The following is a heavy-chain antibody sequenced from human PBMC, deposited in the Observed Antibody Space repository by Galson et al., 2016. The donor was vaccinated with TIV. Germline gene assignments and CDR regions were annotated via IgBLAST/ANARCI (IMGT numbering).Heavy chain of an antibody. CDR1: GGTLASGDKFSSYV. CDR3: ARATNYYDNWFDP. Sequence: SVKVSCKALGGTLASGDKFSSYVISWVRQAPGQGLEWMGRIIPIFGTTKYAQKFQGRVTITADESTDTAYVELNSLTSEDTAVYYCARATNYYDNWFDPWGQGTLVTVSS. V-gene: IGHV1-69*13. CDR2: IIPIFGTT. D-gene: IGHD3-10*01. J-gene: IGHJ5*02.